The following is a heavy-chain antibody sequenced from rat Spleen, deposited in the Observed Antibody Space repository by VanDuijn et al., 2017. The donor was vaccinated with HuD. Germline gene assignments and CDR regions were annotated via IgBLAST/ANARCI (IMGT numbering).Heavy chain of an antibody. V-gene: IGHV5-29*01. J-gene: IGHJ2*01. CDR2: ISYDGSST. Sequence: EVQLVASGGGLVQPGRSLKLSCAASGFTFSNYGMAWVRQAPTKGLEWVATISYDGSSTYYRDSVKGRFTISRDNAKSTLYLQMVSLRSEDTATYSCARHSYYSGDYFDYWGQGVMVTVSS. CDR3: ARHSYYSGDYFDY. CDR1: GFTFSNYG. D-gene: IGHD1-1*01.